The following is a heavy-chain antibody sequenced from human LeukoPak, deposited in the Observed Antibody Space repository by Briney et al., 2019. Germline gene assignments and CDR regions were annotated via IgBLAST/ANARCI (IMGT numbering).Heavy chain of an antibody. V-gene: IGHV3-23*01. J-gene: IGHJ4*02. D-gene: IGHD3-10*01. CDR1: RFTLTTHA. CDR3: AREGVRGSGTYYNVKDY. CDR2: ISASGAGT. Sequence: PGGSLRLSCAASRFTLTTHAVSWVRQAPGKGLEWVSSISASGAGTYYASSVKGRFTISRDNSKNTVYLQMNSLRAEDTAVYHCAREGVRGSGTYYNVKDYWGQGSLVTVSS.